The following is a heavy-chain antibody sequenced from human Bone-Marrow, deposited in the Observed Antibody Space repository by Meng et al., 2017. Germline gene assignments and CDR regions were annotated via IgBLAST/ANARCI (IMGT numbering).Heavy chain of an antibody. D-gene: IGHD2-21*01. V-gene: IGHV1-2*06. J-gene: IGHJ4*02. CDR1: GYNFPDYY. Sequence: ASVKVSCKPSGYNFPDYYIHWVRQAPGQGLEWLGHINPNSGDTLYAQKFQGRVSMTGDTSISTAYVELSSLRSDDTAVYYCVRDENISLGKLFGDYWGQGTMVTVSS. CDR2: INPNSGDT. CDR3: VRDENISLGKLFGDY.